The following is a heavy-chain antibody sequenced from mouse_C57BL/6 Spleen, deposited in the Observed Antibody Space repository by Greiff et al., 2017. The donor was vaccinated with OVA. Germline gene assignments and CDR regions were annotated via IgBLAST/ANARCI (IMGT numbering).Heavy chain of an antibody. CDR3: ARGTDGNYFDY. J-gene: IGHJ2*01. CDR1: GYTFTSHG. D-gene: IGHD2-3*01. Sequence: QVQLQQSGAELARPGASVKLSCKASGYTFTSHGISWVKQRTGQGLEWIGEIYPRSGNTYYNEKFKGKATLTADKSSSTAYMELRSLTSEDSAVYFCARGTDGNYFDYWGQGTTLTVSS. V-gene: IGHV1-81*01. CDR2: IYPRSGNT.